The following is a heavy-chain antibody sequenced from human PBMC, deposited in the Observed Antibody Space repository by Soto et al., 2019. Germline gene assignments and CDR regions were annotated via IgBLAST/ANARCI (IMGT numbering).Heavy chain of an antibody. D-gene: IGHD2-2*01. CDR1: GVSISSDDYY. CDR2: IYYSGST. V-gene: IGHV4-30-4*01. J-gene: IGHJ4*02. CDR3: ARAQLVGYYFDY. Sequence: TLSLTCTVSGVSISSDDYYWSWIRQPPGKGLEWIGYIYYSGSTYYNPSLKSRVTKSIDTSKNQFSLKLSSVTAADTAVYYCARAQLVGYYFDYWGQGTPVTVSS.